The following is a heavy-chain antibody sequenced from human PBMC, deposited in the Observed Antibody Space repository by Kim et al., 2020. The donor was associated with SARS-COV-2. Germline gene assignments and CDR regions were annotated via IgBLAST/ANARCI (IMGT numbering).Heavy chain of an antibody. Sequence: TANYAQRCQGRVTITADESTSTAYMELSSLRSEDTAVYYCARDGYNYFDYWGQGTLVTVSS. J-gene: IGHJ4*02. CDR3: ARDGYNYFDY. V-gene: IGHV1-69*01. D-gene: IGHD5-12*01. CDR2: TA.